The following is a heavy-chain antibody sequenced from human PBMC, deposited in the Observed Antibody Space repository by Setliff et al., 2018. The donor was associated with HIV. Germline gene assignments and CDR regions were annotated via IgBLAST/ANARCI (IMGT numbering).Heavy chain of an antibody. Sequence: SVKVSCKASVDIFRSHAIGWVRQAPGRGLEWMGGIIPVLGIADSAQKFQDRVTITADESTNTAYMELGSLTFEDAAIYYCARTRTMVRGVPYYFDSWGQGTLVTVSS. D-gene: IGHD3-10*01. V-gene: IGHV1-69*10. CDR1: VDIFRSHA. CDR3: ARTRTMVRGVPYYFDS. CDR2: IIPVLGIA. J-gene: IGHJ4*02.